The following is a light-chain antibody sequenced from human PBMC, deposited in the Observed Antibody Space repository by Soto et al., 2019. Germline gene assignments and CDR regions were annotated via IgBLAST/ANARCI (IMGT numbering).Light chain of an antibody. V-gene: IGLV2-14*01. Sequence: QSALTQPASVSGSRGQSITISCTGTSSDVGGYNYVSWYQQHPGKAPTLMIYEVNDRPSGVSNRFSGSKSGNTASLTISGLQAEDEADSYCTSDTSSSSYGFGTGTKVTVL. CDR2: EVN. CDR3: TSDTSSSSYG. CDR1: SSDVGGYNY. J-gene: IGLJ1*01.